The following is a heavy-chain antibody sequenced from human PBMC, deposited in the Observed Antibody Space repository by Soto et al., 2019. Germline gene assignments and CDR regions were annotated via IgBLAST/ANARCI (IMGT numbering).Heavy chain of an antibody. Sequence: EVQLLESGGGLVQPGGSLRLSCAASGFTFSSYAMSWVRQAPGKGLEWVSAISGSGGSTYYADSVKGRFTISRDNSKNTXYLQMNSLRAEDTAVYYCAKSPAQYCSGGSCYLDYWGQGTLVTVSS. V-gene: IGHV3-23*01. J-gene: IGHJ4*02. D-gene: IGHD2-15*01. CDR3: AKSPAQYCSGGSCYLDY. CDR1: GFTFSSYA. CDR2: ISGSGGST.